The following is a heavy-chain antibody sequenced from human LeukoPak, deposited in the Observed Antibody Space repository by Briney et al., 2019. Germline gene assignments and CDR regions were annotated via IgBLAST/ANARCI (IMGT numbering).Heavy chain of an antibody. V-gene: IGHV3-23*01. CDR2: ISGSGGST. D-gene: IGHD3-9*01. J-gene: IGHJ4*02. CDR1: GFTFSSYA. CDR3: AKDYDILTGYQYYFDY. Sequence: GGSLRLSCAASGFTFSSYAMSWVRQAPGKGLEGVSAISGSGGSTYYADSVKGRFTISRDNSKNTLYLQMNSLRAEDTAVYYCAKDYDILTGYQYYFDYWGQGTLVTVSS.